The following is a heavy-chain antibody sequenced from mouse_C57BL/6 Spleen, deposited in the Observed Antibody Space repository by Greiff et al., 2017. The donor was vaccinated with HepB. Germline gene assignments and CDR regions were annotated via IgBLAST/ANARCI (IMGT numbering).Heavy chain of an antibody. CDR2: INPNNGGT. Sequence: VQLQQSGPELVKPGASVKIPCKASGYTFTDYNMDWVKQSHGKSLEWIGDINPNNGGTIYNQKFKGKATLTVDKSSSTAYMELRSLTSEDTAVYYWARRGLVLRYWFAYWGQGTLVTVSA. D-gene: IGHD1-1*01. J-gene: IGHJ3*01. CDR3: ARRGLVLRYWFAY. CDR1: GYTFTDYN. V-gene: IGHV1-18*01.